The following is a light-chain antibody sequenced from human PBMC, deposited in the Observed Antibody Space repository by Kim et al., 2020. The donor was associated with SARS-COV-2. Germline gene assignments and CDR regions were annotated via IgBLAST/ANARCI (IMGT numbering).Light chain of an antibody. J-gene: IGLJ3*02. CDR2: SDN. CDR3: ATGDDSVDAWL. Sequence: GQRVTCSCSGTSSTNGGTTVKWYRHVGGRAPKRFVDSDNRRTTGVPDRVTGSKSGTSAYRAIRGLQAEDEGDDYCATGDDSVDAWLFGGGTQLTVL. CDR1: SSTNGGTT. V-gene: IGLV1-44*01.